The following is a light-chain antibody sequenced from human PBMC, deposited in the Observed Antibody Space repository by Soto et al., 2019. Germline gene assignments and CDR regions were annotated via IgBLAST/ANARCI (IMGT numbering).Light chain of an antibody. CDR2: EVD. V-gene: IGLV2-8*01. Sequence: PPPSSSGSSGQSVTISCTGPTNDVGGFNYVSWYQQHPGRVPKLIIYEVDKRPSGVPDRFSGSKSGNTASLTVSGLQADDEADYYCTSYAGNSNYVFGTGTKVTVL. J-gene: IGLJ1*01. CDR1: TNDVGGFNY. CDR3: TSYAGNSNYV.